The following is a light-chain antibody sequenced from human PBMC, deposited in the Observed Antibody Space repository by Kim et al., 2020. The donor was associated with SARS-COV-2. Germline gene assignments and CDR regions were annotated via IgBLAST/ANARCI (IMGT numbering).Light chain of an antibody. CDR1: GGHSSYA. CDR3: QTWGTGIHVV. CDR2: LNSDGSH. V-gene: IGLV4-69*01. J-gene: IGLJ2*01. Sequence: VKLTCTLSGGHSSYAIAWHQQQPEKGPRYLMKLNSDGSHSKGDGIPDRFSGSSSGAERYLTISSLQSEDEADYYCQTWGTGIHVVFGGGTKLTVL.